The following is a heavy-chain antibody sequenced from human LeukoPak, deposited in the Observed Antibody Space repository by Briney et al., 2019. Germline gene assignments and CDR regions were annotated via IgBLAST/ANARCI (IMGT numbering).Heavy chain of an antibody. D-gene: IGHD3-16*01. CDR2: IYVSGST. V-gene: IGHV4-4*07. Sequence: PSETLSLTCTVSDGSISNYYWTWIRQPAGKGLEWIGRIYVSGSTNYNPSLKSRVTILVDTSKDQFSLKLNSATAADTAVYYCARHGGVSGTYFPPHHYGMHVWGQGTTVTVSS. J-gene: IGHJ6*02. CDR3: ARHGGVSGTYFPPHHYGMHV. CDR1: DGSISNYY.